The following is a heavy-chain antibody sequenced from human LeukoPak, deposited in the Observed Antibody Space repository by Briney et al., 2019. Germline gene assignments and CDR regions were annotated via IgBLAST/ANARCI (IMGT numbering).Heavy chain of an antibody. CDR2: ISSSSRTI. D-gene: IGHD5-24*01. V-gene: IGHV3-48*04. CDR3: ARTGDGDY. J-gene: IGHJ4*02. Sequence: QPGGSLRLSCAASGFTFSSYSMNWVRQAPGQGLEWISYISSSSRTIYYADSVKGRFTISRDNAKNSLYLQMNSLRAEDTAVYYCARTGDGDYWGQGTLVTVSS. CDR1: GFTFSSYS.